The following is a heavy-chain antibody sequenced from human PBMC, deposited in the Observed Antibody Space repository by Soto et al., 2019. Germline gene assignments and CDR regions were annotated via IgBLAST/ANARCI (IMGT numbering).Heavy chain of an antibody. D-gene: IGHD3-22*01. CDR3: ARLARPNYYDTSGFFKDNWFDP. J-gene: IGHJ5*02. CDR1: GGTFNSYD. V-gene: IGHV1-69*01. CDR2: IIPIAETP. Sequence: QVQLVQSGAEVKKRGSSMKVSCKASGGTFNSYDINWVRQAPGQGLEWVGGIIPIAETPKYAQKFQGRVNINADESTNPVYMELGSLRSEDTALYYCARLARPNYYDTSGFFKDNWFDPWGQGTLVTVSS.